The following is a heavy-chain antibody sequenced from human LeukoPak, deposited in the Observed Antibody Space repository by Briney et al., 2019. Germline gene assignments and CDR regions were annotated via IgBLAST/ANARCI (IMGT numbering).Heavy chain of an antibody. Sequence: GGSLRLSCAASGFTFSTSAMHWVRQAPGKGLEWVAFIRYDGTNKYYADSVKGRFTISRDNSKSTVYLQMNSLSAEDTAVYYCAKGGSGYYSYYFDFWGQGTLVTVSS. J-gene: IGHJ4*02. D-gene: IGHD3-22*01. CDR2: IRYDGTNK. CDR1: GFTFSTSA. CDR3: AKGGSGYYSYYFDF. V-gene: IGHV3-30*02.